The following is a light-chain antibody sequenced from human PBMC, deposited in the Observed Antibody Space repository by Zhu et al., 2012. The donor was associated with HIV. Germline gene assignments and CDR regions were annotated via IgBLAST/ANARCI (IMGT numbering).Light chain of an antibody. CDR3: QQYGSSPPIT. V-gene: IGKV3-20*01. CDR1: QSVRNNY. J-gene: IGKJ4*01. Sequence: IVLTQSPGTVSLSPGQTATLSCRASQSVRNNYVAWYQYKPGRAPRLLMYSASDRAAGIPDRFSGSGSGTDFTLTISRLEPEDFAVYHCQQYGSSPPITFGGGTKVEIK. CDR2: SAS.